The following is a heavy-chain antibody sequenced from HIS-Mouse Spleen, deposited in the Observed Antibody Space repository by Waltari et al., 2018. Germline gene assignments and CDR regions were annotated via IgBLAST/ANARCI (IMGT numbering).Heavy chain of an antibody. CDR1: GGSISSGGYS. CDR2: IYHSGST. V-gene: IGHV4-30-2*01. Sequence: QLQLQESGSGLVKPSQTLSLTFAVSGGSISSGGYSWTWIRQPPGKGLEWIGYIYHSGSTYYNPSLKSRVTISVDRSKNQFSLKLSSVTAADTAVYYCARVVDGYNYYFDYWGQGTLVTVSS. J-gene: IGHJ4*02. CDR3: ARVVDGYNYYFDY. D-gene: IGHD5-12*01.